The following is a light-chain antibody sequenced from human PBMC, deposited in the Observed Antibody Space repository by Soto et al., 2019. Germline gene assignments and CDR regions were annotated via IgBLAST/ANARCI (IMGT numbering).Light chain of an antibody. CDR3: QQYGSLPT. V-gene: IGKV3-20*01. CDR1: QSVRSTY. J-gene: IGKJ5*01. CDR2: GVS. Sequence: IVLTQSPGTLSLSPGERDTLSCRASQSVRSTYLAWYQQKPGQAPRILIYGVSSRATDIPDRFSGSGSGTDFTLTISRLEPEDFAVYYCQQYGSLPTFGQGTRLEIK.